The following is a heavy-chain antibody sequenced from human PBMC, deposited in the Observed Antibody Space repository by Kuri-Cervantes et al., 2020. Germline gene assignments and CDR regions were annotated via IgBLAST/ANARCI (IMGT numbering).Heavy chain of an antibody. Sequence: GGSLRLSCAASGFTFSSYGMHRVRQAPGKGLEWVAFIRYDGSNKYYADSVKGRFTISRDNSKNTLYLQMNSLRAEDTAVYYCAKDLSIVGATMGYMDVWGKGTTVTVSS. CDR2: IRYDGSNK. D-gene: IGHD1-26*01. CDR1: GFTFSSYG. V-gene: IGHV3-30*02. CDR3: AKDLSIVGATMGYMDV. J-gene: IGHJ6*03.